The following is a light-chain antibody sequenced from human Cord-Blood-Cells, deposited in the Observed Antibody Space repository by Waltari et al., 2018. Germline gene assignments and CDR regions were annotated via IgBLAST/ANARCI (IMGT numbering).Light chain of an antibody. V-gene: IGLV3-1*01. J-gene: IGLJ2*01. CDR3: QAWDSSTHVV. CDR2: QDS. Sequence: SYELTQPPSVSVSPGQTASITCSGDKLGDKYACWYQQKPGQSPVLVIYQDSKRPSGIPARFYSSNSGNTATLTISGTQAMDEADYYCQAWDSSTHVVFGGGTKLTVL. CDR1: KLGDKY.